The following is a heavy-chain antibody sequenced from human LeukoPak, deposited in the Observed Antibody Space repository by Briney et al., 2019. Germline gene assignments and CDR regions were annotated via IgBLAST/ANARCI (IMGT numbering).Heavy chain of an antibody. J-gene: IGHJ4*02. CDR3: ARGGIAAADIFDY. CDR2: INSDGSST. CDR1: GFTFSSYW. V-gene: IGHV3-74*01. D-gene: IGHD6-13*01. Sequence: GGSLRLSCAASGFTFSSYWMHCVRQAPGKGLVWVSRINSDGSSTSYAGSVKGRFTISRDNAKNTLYLQMNSLRAEDTAVYYCARGGIAAADIFDYWGQGTLVTVSS.